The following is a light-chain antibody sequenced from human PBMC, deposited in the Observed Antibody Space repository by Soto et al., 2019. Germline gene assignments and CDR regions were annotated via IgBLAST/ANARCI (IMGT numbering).Light chain of an antibody. CDR1: QNINTW. CDR3: QQYSVYRT. J-gene: IGKJ1*01. Sequence: TQSPSTLSASVGDRVTITCRASQNINTWLAWYQQKPGKAPNFLIYGASSLQSGVPSRFSGSGSGTEFTLTINSLQPDDFATYYCQQYSVYRTFGQGTKVDIK. V-gene: IGKV1-5*01. CDR2: GAS.